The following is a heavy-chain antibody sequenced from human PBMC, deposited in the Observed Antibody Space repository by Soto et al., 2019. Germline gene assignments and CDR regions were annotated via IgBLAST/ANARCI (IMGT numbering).Heavy chain of an antibody. CDR2: IYYSGIT. D-gene: IGHD1-7*01. J-gene: IGHJ3*02. CDR3: ARNYGHCFEI. CDR1: GGSIRSYY. Sequence: QVQLQESGPGLVKPSETLSLTCTFSGGSIRSYYWSWIRQPPGKGLEWIGYIYYSGITNYNPSLKSRVTISVDTSKNQFSLKLSSVTAADTAVYYCARNYGHCFEIWGQGTMVTVSS. V-gene: IGHV4-59*01.